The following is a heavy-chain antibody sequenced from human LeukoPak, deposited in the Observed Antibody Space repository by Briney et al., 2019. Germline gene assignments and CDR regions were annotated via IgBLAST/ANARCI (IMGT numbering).Heavy chain of an antibody. D-gene: IGHD4-17*01. CDR2: IYSDSGGST. CDR3: ARGFTHDYGDYFDY. Sequence: GGSLRLSCAASGFTVSSNYMSWVRQAPGKGLEWVSVIYSDSGGSTYYADSVRGRFTMSRDNSKNTLYLHMNSLRAEDTAVYYCARGFTHDYGDYFDYWGQGTLVTVSS. CDR1: GFTVSSNY. V-gene: IGHV3-66*01. J-gene: IGHJ4*02.